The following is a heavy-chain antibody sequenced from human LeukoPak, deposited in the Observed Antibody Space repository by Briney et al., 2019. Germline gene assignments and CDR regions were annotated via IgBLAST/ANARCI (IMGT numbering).Heavy chain of an antibody. D-gene: IGHD3-10*01. J-gene: IGHJ5*02. CDR2: ISYDGSNK. Sequence: GRSLRLSCAASGFTFSSYGMHWVRQAPGKGLEWVAVISYDGSNKSYADSVKGRFTISRDNSKNTPYMQMSCLRAEDTAVDYCAKFRWFGELSRGGLFGPWGQGTLVTVSS. V-gene: IGHV3-30*18. CDR1: GFTFSSYG. CDR3: AKFRWFGELSRGGLFGP.